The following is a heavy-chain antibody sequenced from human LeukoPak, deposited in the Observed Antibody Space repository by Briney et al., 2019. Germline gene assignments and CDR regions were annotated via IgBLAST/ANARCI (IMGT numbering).Heavy chain of an antibody. CDR2: IIPIFGTA. V-gene: IGHV1-69*01. CDR1: GGTFISYA. CDR3: ARALDGGVIDYYGSGRPFDY. J-gene: IGHJ4*02. D-gene: IGHD3-10*01. Sequence: ASVKVSCKASGGTFISYAISWVRQAPGQGLEWMGGIIPIFGTANYAQKFQGRVTITADESTSTAYMELSSLRSEDTPVYYCARALDGGVIDYYGSGRPFDYWGKGTLVTVFS.